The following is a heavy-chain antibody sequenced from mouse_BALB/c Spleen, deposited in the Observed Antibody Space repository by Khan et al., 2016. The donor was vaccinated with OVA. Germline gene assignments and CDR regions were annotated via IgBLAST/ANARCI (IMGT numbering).Heavy chain of an antibody. D-gene: IGHD2-14*01. CDR2: IIPSNDYT. CDR1: GYTFTTYT. V-gene: IGHV1-4*01. CDR3: VRERTYYRSDGWFAY. J-gene: IGHJ3*01. Sequence: VELVESGAELARPGASVKLSCKASGYTFTTYTIHWVKQRPGQGLEWIGYIIPSNDYTNYNQKFKDRATLPADKSSSTAYMQLSSLTSEDSAVYYCVRERTYYRSDGWFAYWGQGTLVTVSA.